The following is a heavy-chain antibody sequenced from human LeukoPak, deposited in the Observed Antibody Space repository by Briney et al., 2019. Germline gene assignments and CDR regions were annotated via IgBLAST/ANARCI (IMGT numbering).Heavy chain of an antibody. V-gene: IGHV3-21*01. CDR1: GFTFSSFT. Sequence: GGSLRLSCAASGFTFSSFTMNWVRQAPGKGLEWVSSITSSSSYIYYADSVKGRFTISRDNANNSLYLQMNSLRAEDTAVYYCARDDGNYYDSSGFDYWGQGTLVTVSS. J-gene: IGHJ4*02. CDR3: ARDDGNYYDSSGFDY. CDR2: ITSSSSYI. D-gene: IGHD3-22*01.